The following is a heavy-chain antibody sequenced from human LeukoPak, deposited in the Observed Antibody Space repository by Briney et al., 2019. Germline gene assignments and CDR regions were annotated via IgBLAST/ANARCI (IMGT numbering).Heavy chain of an antibody. CDR2: IYYSGST. Sequence: PSDPLSLLYTPPGGSPSSYYWSWIRQPPGKALEWIGYIYYSGSTNYNPSLKSRVTISVDTSKNQFSLKLSSVTAADTAVYYCARGGYDFDYWGQGTLVTVSS. D-gene: IGHD5-12*01. V-gene: IGHV4-59*07. CDR1: GGSPSSYY. J-gene: IGHJ4*02. CDR3: ARGGYDFDY.